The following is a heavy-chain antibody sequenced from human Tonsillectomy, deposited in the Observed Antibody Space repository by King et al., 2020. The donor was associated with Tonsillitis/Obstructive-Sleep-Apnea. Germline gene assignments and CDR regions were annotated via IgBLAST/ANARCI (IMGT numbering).Heavy chain of an antibody. CDR3: ARGGDGDGVDV. Sequence: VQLVESGAEVKKPGASVKVSCKASGYTFTGYYMHWVRQAPGKGLEWMGWINPNSGGTNCAQKFQGRVTMTRDKSISTAYMEMSRLRSDDTAVYYCARGGDGDGVDVWGRGTTVTVPS. CDR1: GYTFTGYY. CDR2: INPNSGGT. J-gene: IGHJ6*02. D-gene: IGHD7-27*01. V-gene: IGHV1-2*02.